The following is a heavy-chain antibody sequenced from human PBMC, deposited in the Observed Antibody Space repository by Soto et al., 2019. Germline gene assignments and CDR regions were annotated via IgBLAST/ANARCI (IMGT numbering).Heavy chain of an antibody. Sequence: GGSLRLSCAASGFTFSSYSMNWVRQAPGKGLEWVSSISSSSSYIYYADSVKGRFTISRDNAKNSLYLQMNSLRAEDTAVYYCARRHDYGDYVDYWGQGTLVTVSS. J-gene: IGHJ4*02. CDR2: ISSSSSYI. D-gene: IGHD4-17*01. V-gene: IGHV3-21*01. CDR3: ARRHDYGDYVDY. CDR1: GFTFSSYS.